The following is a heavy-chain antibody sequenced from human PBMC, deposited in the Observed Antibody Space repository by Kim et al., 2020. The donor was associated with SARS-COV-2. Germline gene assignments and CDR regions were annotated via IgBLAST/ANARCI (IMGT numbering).Heavy chain of an antibody. CDR2: ISSSSSYI. D-gene: IGHD5-18*01. J-gene: IGHJ4*02. V-gene: IGHV3-21*01. CDR1: GFTFSTYS. Sequence: GGSLRLSCAASGFTFSTYSMNWVRQAPGKGLEWVSSISSSSSYIYYADSVKGRFTISRDNAKNSLYLQMNSLRAEDTAVYYCARGPRGYSYGFFDYRGQGTLVTVSS. CDR3: ARGPRGYSYGFFDY.